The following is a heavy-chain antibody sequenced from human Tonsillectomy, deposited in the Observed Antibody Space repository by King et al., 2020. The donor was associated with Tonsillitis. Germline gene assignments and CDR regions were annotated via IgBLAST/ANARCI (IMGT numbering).Heavy chain of an antibody. Sequence: VQLVESGGGLIQPGGSLRLSCAASGFIVSTKYMSWVRQAPGTGREWVSIIYSGGSTYYADSVKGRFTISRDNSKNTVYLQMNSLRAEDTAVYYCARDIGFGYFDYWGQGTLVTVSS. V-gene: IGHV3-53*01. CDR2: IYSGGST. J-gene: IGHJ4*02. CDR3: ARDIGFGYFDY. D-gene: IGHD2-15*01. CDR1: GFIVSTKY.